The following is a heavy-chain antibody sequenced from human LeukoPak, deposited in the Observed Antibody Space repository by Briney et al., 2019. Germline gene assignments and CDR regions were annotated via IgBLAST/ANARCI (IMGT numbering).Heavy chain of an antibody. CDR3: STTYYYDSSEGY. J-gene: IGHJ4*02. D-gene: IGHD3-22*01. CDR1: GFTFSNAW. Sequence: GVSLRLSCAASGFTFSNAWMNWVRQAPGKGLEWVGRIKSKTDGGTTDYAAPVKGRFTISRDDSKNTLYLQMNSLKTEDTAVYYCSTTYYYDSSEGYWDQGTLVTVSS. CDR2: IKSKTDGGTT. V-gene: IGHV3-15*07.